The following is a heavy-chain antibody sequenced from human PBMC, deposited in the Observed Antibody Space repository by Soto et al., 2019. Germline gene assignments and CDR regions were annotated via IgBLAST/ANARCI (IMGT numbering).Heavy chain of an antibody. Sequence: ASVKVSCKASGYTFSDFDINWLRQTSGQGPEWMGWMNAKSGDTFFAQRFHDKFNMTWDTSLTTAYMEVGSLTSDHAAIYYCARGNPFNYAGFDVWGQGTTVTVSS. J-gene: IGHJ6*02. CDR1: GYTFSDFD. CDR2: MNAKSGDT. V-gene: IGHV1-8*01. D-gene: IGHD3-16*01. CDR3: ARGNPFNYAGFDV.